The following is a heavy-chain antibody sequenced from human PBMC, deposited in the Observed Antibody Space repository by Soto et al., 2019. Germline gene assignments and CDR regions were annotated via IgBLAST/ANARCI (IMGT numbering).Heavy chain of an antibody. CDR1: GFSLTTRGVG. CDR2: IYWDDDK. CDR3: AHIPNYYQYDWFDP. Sequence: SGPTLVNPTQTLTLTCTFSGFSLTTRGVGVGWIRQPPGKALECLALIYWDDDKRYSPSLQSRLSITKDTSKNQVVLTMTNVDPVDTATYYCAHIPNYYQYDWFDPWGQGTLVTVAS. V-gene: IGHV2-5*02. J-gene: IGHJ5*02. D-gene: IGHD3-16*01.